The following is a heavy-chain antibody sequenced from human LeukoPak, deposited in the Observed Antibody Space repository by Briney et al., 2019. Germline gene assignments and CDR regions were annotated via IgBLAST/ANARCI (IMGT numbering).Heavy chain of an antibody. Sequence: SETLSLTCTVSGGSISTYYWSWIRQPPGKGLEWIGYIYTTESTNYNPSLGSRVTISVDTSKNQFSLMMSSVTAADTAFYYCARRRTTGTTGYFDYWGQGILVTVSS. CDR2: IYTTEST. V-gene: IGHV4-4*09. CDR1: GGSISTYY. CDR3: ARRRTTGTTGYFDY. J-gene: IGHJ4*01. D-gene: IGHD1-1*01.